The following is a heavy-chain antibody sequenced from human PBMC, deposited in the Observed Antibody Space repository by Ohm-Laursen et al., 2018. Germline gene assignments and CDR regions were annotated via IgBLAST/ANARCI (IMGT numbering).Heavy chain of an antibody. CDR2: ISGSGGST. J-gene: IGHJ6*02. Sequence: SLRLSCAASGFTFSSYAMSWVRQAPGKGLEWVSAISGSGGSTDYADSVKGRFTISRDYAKNSVYLQMNDLRAEDTAVYYCARSYSGSHPLYYYYGMDVWGQGTTVTVSS. CDR1: GFTFSSYA. V-gene: IGHV3-23*01. D-gene: IGHD1-26*01. CDR3: ARSYSGSHPLYYYYGMDV.